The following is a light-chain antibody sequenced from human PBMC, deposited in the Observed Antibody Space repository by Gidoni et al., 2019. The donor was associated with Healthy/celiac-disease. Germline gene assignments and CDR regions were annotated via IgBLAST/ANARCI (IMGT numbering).Light chain of an antibody. V-gene: IGLV2-14*01. CDR1: SSDVGGYNY. CDR2: DVS. Sequence: QSALTQPASVSGSPGQSITISCTGTSSDVGGYNYVSWYQQHPGKAPKLMIYDVSNRPSGVSNRFSVSKSGNTASLTISGLQAEDEADYYCSSYTSSSTVVCGGGTKLTVL. CDR3: SSYTSSSTVV. J-gene: IGLJ2*01.